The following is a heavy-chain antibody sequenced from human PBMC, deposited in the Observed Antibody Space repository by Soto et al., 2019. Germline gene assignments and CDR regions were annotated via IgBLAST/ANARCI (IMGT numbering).Heavy chain of an antibody. V-gene: IGHV3-23*01. J-gene: IGHJ4*02. D-gene: IGHD3-9*01. CDR1: GFTFSMYT. CDR2: IGGGGDT. Sequence: GGSLRLSCAASGFTFSMYTFSWVRQAPGKALEWVSSIGGGGDTYYTDSVKGRFIISRDNPQSRLFLQMNSLRADDTAIYYCAKDRHPDGIWTSDNWGRGTLVTVSS. CDR3: AKDRHPDGIWTSDN.